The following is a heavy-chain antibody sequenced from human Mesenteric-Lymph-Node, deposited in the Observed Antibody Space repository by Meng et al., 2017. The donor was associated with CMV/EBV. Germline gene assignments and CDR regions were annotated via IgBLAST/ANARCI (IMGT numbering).Heavy chain of an antibody. D-gene: IGHD2-21*01. CDR1: GGTFSSYA. V-gene: IGHV1-69*10. Sequence: SVKVSCKASGGTFSSYAISWVRQAHGQGLEWMGGVIPILGIANYAQKFQGRVTITADKSTSTAYMELSSLGSEDTAVYYCARVYSTGSLWGQGTLVTVSS. CDR2: VIPILGIA. CDR3: ARVYSTGSL. J-gene: IGHJ4*02.